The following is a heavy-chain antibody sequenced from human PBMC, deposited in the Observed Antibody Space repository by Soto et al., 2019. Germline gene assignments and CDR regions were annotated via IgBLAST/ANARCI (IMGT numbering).Heavy chain of an antibody. CDR1: GFTFSSYA. D-gene: IGHD6-13*01. CDR3: AKVRPAYSSSWFEH. Sequence: GSLRLSCAASGFTFSSYAISWVRQAPGKGLEWVSSISGSGGSTYYADSVKGRFTISRDNSKNTLFLQMNILRREDTAIYYCAKVRPAYSSSWFEHWGQGTLVTVSS. CDR2: ISGSGGST. J-gene: IGHJ5*02. V-gene: IGHV3-23*01.